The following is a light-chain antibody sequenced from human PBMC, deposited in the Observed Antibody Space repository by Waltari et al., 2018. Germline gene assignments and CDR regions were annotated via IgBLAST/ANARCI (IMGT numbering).Light chain of an antibody. CDR2: EVN. CDR3: CSYIGDSAWV. CDR1: SRDIGYYNL. J-gene: IGLJ3*02. Sequence: QSALTQPASVSGSPGQSITISCPGTSRDIGYYNLVSWYQQDPGKAPKVIIYEVNKRPSGVSNRFSGSKSGNTASLTISGLQAEDEADYYCCSYIGDSAWVFGGGTKVTVL. V-gene: IGLV2-23*02.